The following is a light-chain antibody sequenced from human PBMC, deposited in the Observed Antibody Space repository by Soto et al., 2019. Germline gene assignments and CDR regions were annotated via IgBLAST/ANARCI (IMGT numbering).Light chain of an antibody. CDR3: QQYGRTPRT. J-gene: IGKJ2*01. CDR2: GAS. Sequence: EIVLTQSPGTLSLSAGERATLSCGASQSVSNNYLAWYQQKPGQAPRLLIYGASSRATGIPDRFSGSGSGTDFTLTISRLEPEDFAVYSCQQYGRTPRTFGQGTKLEIK. CDR1: QSVSNNY. V-gene: IGKV3-20*01.